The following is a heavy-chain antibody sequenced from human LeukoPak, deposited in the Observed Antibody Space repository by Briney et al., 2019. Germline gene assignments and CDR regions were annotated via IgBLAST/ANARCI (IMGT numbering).Heavy chain of an antibody. Sequence: PGGSLRLSCAASGFTFSSYGMHWVRQAPGKGLEWVAFIRYDGSNKYYADSVKGRFTISRDNSKNTLYLQMNSLRAEDTAVYYCARNTYYYDSSGYGHWGQGTLVTVSS. CDR3: ARNTYYYDSSGYGH. V-gene: IGHV3-30*02. J-gene: IGHJ4*02. CDR2: IRYDGSNK. D-gene: IGHD3-22*01. CDR1: GFTFSSYG.